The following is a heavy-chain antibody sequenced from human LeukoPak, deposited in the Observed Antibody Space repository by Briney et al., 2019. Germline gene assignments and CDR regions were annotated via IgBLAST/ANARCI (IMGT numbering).Heavy chain of an antibody. Sequence: SVKVSCKASGGTFSSYAISWVRQAPGQGLEWMGGIIPIFGTANYAQKFQGRVTITADKSTSTAYMELSSLRSEDTAVYYCARSGVGIAAAGDAFDIWGQGTMVTVSS. CDR2: IIPIFGTA. J-gene: IGHJ3*02. D-gene: IGHD6-13*01. CDR3: ARSGVGIAAAGDAFDI. V-gene: IGHV1-69*06. CDR1: GGTFSSYA.